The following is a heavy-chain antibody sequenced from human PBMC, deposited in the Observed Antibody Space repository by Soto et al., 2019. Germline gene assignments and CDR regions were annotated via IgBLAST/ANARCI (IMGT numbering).Heavy chain of an antibody. Sequence: KLRKTLSLTCAVSGGSISSSNWWSWVRQPPGKGLEWIGEIYHSGSTNYNPSLKSRVTISVDKSKNQFSLKLSSVTAADTAVYYCARRPSSGWYYYGMDVWGQGTTVTVSS. D-gene: IGHD6-19*01. V-gene: IGHV4-4*03. CDR3: ARRPSSGWYYYGMDV. J-gene: IGHJ6*02. CDR2: IYHSGST. CDR1: GGSISSSNW.